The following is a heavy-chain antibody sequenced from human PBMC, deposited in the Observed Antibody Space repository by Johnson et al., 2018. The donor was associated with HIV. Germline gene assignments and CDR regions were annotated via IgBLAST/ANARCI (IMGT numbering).Heavy chain of an antibody. CDR2: IRSKANSYAT. CDR1: GFTFSGSA. D-gene: IGHD2-21*01. J-gene: IGHJ3*02. Sequence: MQLVESGGGVVQPGGSLRLSCAASGFTFSGSAMHWVRQASGKGLEWVGRIRSKANSYATAYAASVKGRFTISRDDSKNTAYLQMNSLKTEDTAVYYCSTGGPYCGDDCYSRGGSDIWGQGTMVTVSS. V-gene: IGHV3-73*01. CDR3: STGGPYCGDDCYSRGGSDI.